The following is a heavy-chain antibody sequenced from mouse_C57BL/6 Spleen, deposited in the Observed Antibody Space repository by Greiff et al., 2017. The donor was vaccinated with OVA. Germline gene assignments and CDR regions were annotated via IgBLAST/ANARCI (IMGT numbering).Heavy chain of an antibody. CDR3: TRIYYYGSTLRYFDV. J-gene: IGHJ1*03. CDR1: GFTFSDAW. V-gene: IGHV6-6*01. CDR2: IRNKANNHAT. Sequence: EVKLVESGGGLVQPGGSMKLSCAASGFTFSDAWMDWVRPSPEKGLEWVAEIRNKANNHATYYAESVKGRFTISRDDSKSSVYLQMNSLRAEDTGIYYCTRIYYYGSTLRYFDVWGTGTTVTVSS. D-gene: IGHD1-1*01.